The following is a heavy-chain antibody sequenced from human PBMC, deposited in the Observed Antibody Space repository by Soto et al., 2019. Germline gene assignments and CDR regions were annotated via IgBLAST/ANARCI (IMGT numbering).Heavy chain of an antibody. CDR1: GGTFSIHA. Sequence: QVQLVQSGTEVKEPGSSVKVSCKASGGTFSIHAFSWVRQAPGQGREWMGGIIPFSGTSNYAQKLQGRVPGTADASTNTVHMGLSSLRSEDTALYYCAKTAERGSSGHRYSYSGLDVWGQGTKVTFSS. J-gene: IGHJ6*02. V-gene: IGHV1-69*01. D-gene: IGHD5-12*01. CDR3: AKTAERGSSGHRYSYSGLDV. CDR2: IIPFSGTS.